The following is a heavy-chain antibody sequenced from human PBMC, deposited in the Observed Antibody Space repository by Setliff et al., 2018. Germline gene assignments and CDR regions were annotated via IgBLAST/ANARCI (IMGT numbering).Heavy chain of an antibody. CDR2: ISAYNDNT. Sequence: ASVKVSCKASGYTFTNYGISWVRQAPGQGLEWMGWISAYNDNTNYAQKAQGRVTMTTDTSTSTAYMELRSLTSDDTAVYYCAREGRRYYDSSGYYYDPYYYYYMDVWGKGTTVTVS. J-gene: IGHJ6*03. V-gene: IGHV1-18*01. CDR1: GYTFTNYG. CDR3: AREGRRYYDSSGYYYDPYYYYYMDV. D-gene: IGHD3-22*01.